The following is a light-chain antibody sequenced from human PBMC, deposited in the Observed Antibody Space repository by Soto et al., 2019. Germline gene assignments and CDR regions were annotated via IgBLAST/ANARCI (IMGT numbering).Light chain of an antibody. Sequence: QPVLTQPTSASGTPGQRVTISCSGSSSNIESNTVNWYQQLPGTAPKLLIYSNNQRPSGVPDRFSGSKSGTSASLAISGIQSEDEADYYCAAWDDSLNGSYVFGTGTKRTGL. V-gene: IGLV1-44*01. CDR2: SNN. J-gene: IGLJ1*01. CDR3: AAWDDSLNGSYV. CDR1: SSNIESNT.